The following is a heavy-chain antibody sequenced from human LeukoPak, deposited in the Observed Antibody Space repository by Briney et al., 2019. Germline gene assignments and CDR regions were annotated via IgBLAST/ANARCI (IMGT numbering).Heavy chain of an antibody. D-gene: IGHD6-6*01. CDR2: IWYDGSNK. CDR1: GFTFSNAW. CDR3: ARDYSSFAFDI. V-gene: IGHV3-33*08. Sequence: GGSLRLSCAASGFTFSNAWMSWVRQAPGKGLEWVAVIWYDGSNKYYADSVKGRFTISRDNSKNTLYLQMNSLRDEDTAVYYCARDYSSFAFDIWGQGTMVTVSS. J-gene: IGHJ3*02.